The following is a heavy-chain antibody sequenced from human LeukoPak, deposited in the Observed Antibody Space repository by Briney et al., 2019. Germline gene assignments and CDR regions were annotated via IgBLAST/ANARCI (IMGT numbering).Heavy chain of an antibody. CDR3: ARGWHLEWSHFDY. V-gene: IGHV4-30-4*08. J-gene: IGHJ4*02. CDR1: GGSISSGDYY. CDR2: IYYSGST. Sequence: SQTLSLTCTVSGGSISSGDYYWSWIRQPPGKVLEWIGYIYYSGSTYYNPSLKSRVTISVDTSKNQFSLKLSSVTAADTAVYYCARGWHLEWSHFDYWGQGTLVTVSS. D-gene: IGHD3-3*01.